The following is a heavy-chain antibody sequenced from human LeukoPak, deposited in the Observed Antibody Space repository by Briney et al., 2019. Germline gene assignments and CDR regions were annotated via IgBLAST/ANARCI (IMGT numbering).Heavy chain of an antibody. V-gene: IGHV3-21*01. CDR3: ARLKYSNYVSVYFDY. J-gene: IGHJ4*02. CDR1: GFTFSRFA. CDR2: ISSSSSYI. D-gene: IGHD4-11*01. Sequence: GGSLRLSCAASGFTFSRFAMSWVRQAPGKGLEWVSSISSSSSYIYYADSVKGRFTISRDNAKNSLYLQMNSLRAEDTAVYYCARLKYSNYVSVYFDYWGQGTLVTVSS.